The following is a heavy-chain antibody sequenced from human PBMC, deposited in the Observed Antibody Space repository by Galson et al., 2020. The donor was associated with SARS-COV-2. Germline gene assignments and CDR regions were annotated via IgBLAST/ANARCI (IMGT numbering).Heavy chain of an antibody. CDR2: INAGNGNT. CDR1: GYTFTSYA. J-gene: IGHJ3*02. Sequence: ASVKVSCQASGYTFTSYAMHWVRQAPGQRLEWMGWINAGNGNTKYSQKFQGRVTITRDTSASTAYMELSSLRSEDTAVYYCARDAVLLWFGGFYPDAFDIWGQVTMGTVSA. V-gene: IGHV1-3*01. D-gene: IGHD3-10*01. CDR3: ARDAVLLWFGGFYPDAFDI.